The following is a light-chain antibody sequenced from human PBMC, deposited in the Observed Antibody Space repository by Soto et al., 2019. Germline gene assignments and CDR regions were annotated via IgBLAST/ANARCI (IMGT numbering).Light chain of an antibody. CDR1: SSNIGSNT. Sequence: QSVLTQPPSASGTPGQRVTISCSGSSSNIGSNTVNWYQQVPGTAPKLLIHSNNQRPSGVTDRFSGSKSGTLASLAISGLQYEDEADYYCATWDDSLNGGVFGGGTKLTVL. V-gene: IGLV1-44*01. CDR3: ATWDDSLNGGV. J-gene: IGLJ3*02. CDR2: SNN.